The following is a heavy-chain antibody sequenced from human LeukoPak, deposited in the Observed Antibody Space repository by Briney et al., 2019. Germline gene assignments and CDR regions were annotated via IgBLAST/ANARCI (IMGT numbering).Heavy chain of an antibody. CDR1: GGSFSGYY. Sequence: PSETLSLTCAVYGGSFSGYYWSWIRQPPGKGLEWIGEINHSGSTNYNPSLKSRVTISVDTSKNQFSLKLSSVTAADTAVYYCARHLSGYGTFDYWGQGTLVTVSS. J-gene: IGHJ4*02. CDR3: ARHLSGYGTFDY. D-gene: IGHD5-12*01. V-gene: IGHV4-34*01. CDR2: INHSGST.